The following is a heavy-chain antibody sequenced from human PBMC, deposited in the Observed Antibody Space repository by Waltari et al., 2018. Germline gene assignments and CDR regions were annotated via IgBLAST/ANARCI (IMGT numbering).Heavy chain of an antibody. CDR2: FDPEYGET. V-gene: IGHV1-24*01. CDR1: GYTLTELS. J-gene: IGHJ3*02. Sequence: QVQLVQSGAEVRKPGASVKVSCKVSGYTLTELSMHWVRQAPGKGLEWMGGFDPEYGETIYAQKCQGRVTMTEDTSTDTAYMELSSLRSEDTAVYYCATGYRRWLQFFAFDIWGQGTMVTVSS. D-gene: IGHD5-12*01. CDR3: ATGYRRWLQFFAFDI.